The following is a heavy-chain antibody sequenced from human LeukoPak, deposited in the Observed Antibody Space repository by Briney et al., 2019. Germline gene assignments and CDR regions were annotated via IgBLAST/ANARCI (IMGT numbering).Heavy chain of an antibody. J-gene: IGHJ6*04. D-gene: IGHD3-10*01. CDR3: AAQDSGLRPVGMDV. V-gene: IGHV3-30*04. CDR1: GFTFSSYA. Sequence: PGRSLGLSCAASGFTFSSYAMHWVRQAPGKGLEWVAVISYDGSNKYYADSVKGRFTISRDNSKNTLYLQMNSLRAEDTAVYYCAAQDSGLRPVGMDVWGKGTTVTVSS. CDR2: ISYDGSNK.